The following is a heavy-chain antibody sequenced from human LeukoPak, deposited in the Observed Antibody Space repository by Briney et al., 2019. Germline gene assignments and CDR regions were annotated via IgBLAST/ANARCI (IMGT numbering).Heavy chain of an antibody. V-gene: IGHV4-34*01. CDR2: INHSGYT. CDR3: SRQVVGSDY. Sequence: SETLSLTCAVYGESSFSSYYWSWIRQTPGGALEWIGEINHSGYTNYNPSLKSRVTLSIDTSKNQFSLRLNSVTAADTAVYYCSRQVVGSDYWGQGTLVTVSS. J-gene: IGHJ4*02. CDR1: GESSFSSYY. D-gene: IGHD3-22*01.